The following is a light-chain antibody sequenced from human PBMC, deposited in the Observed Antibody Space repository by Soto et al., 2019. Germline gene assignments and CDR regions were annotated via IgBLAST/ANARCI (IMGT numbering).Light chain of an antibody. J-gene: IGLJ2*01. CDR3: QSADSSGTSLL. Sequence: SYELTQPPSVSVSPGQTARITCSGNALTKQYSHWYQQRPGQAPMLVISKDSERPSGIPERFSGSSSGTTVTLTISGAQAEDEADYYCQSADSSGTSLLFGGGTKVTVL. CDR2: KDS. V-gene: IGLV3-25*03. CDR1: ALTKQY.